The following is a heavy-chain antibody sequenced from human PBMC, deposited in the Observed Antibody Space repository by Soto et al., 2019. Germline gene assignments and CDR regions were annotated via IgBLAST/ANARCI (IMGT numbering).Heavy chain of an antibody. CDR2: IVPLLGRA. CDR1: GDTSRSYV. V-gene: IGHV1-69*06. J-gene: IGHJ5*02. CDR3: VRGRGKSGTT. D-gene: IGHD1-7*01. Sequence: QVHLVQSEPEVKKPGSSVKVSCETSGDTSRSYVISWVRQAPGQGLEWMGGIVPLLGRATYAQNFQGRVTITADTSTPTAYMELTSLRSEDTAGYYCVRGRGKSGTTWGQGTLVTVSS.